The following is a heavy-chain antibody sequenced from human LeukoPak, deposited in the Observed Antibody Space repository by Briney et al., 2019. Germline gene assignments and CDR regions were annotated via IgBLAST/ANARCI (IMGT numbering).Heavy chain of an antibody. CDR3: AREGDESNGGYLQH. Sequence: PSETLSLTCAVYGGSFSGYYWSWIRQPPGKGVEWIGETNHSGSTNYNPSLKSRVTISVDTSKNQLSLNLSSVTAADTAMYYCAREGDESNGGYLQHWGQGTLVTVSS. D-gene: IGHD2-21*02. CDR2: TNHSGST. V-gene: IGHV4-34*01. CDR1: GGSFSGYY. J-gene: IGHJ1*01.